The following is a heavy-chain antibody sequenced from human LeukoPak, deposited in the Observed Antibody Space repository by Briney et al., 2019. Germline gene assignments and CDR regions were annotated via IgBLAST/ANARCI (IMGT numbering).Heavy chain of an antibody. CDR3: ASGYSYGSRPLNYYYYFYMDV. J-gene: IGHJ6*03. CDR1: GYTFTTYE. CDR2: MNPNSGNT. Sequence: ASVKVSCKASGYTFTTYEIHWVRQAPGQGLEWMGWMNPNSGNTAYVQKFQGRVTMTRTTSINTAYMELSRLRSDDTAVYYWASGYSYGSRPLNYYYYFYMDVWGKGTTVTVSS. D-gene: IGHD5-18*01. V-gene: IGHV1-8*02.